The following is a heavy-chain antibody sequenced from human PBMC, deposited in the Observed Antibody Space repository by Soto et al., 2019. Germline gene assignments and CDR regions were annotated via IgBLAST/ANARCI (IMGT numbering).Heavy chain of an antibody. J-gene: IGHJ1*01. V-gene: IGHV4-30-2*06. CDR3: ARYSSSWSKYVQH. CDR1: GGSISSGGYS. CDR2: INHGGSA. D-gene: IGHD6-13*01. Sequence: PSETLSLTCAVSGGSISSGGYSWSWIXQSPGKRLEWVGDINHGGSANYNPSLKSRVTFSLDPSKNQFSLKLSSVIAADTAVYYCARYSSSWSKYVQHWGRGTLVTVSS.